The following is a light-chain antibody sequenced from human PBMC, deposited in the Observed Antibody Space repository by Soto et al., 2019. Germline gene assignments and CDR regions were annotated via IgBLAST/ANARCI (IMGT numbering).Light chain of an antibody. CDR3: QQSFTAVFT. CDR1: QSISNY. Sequence: DIQMTQSPSSLSASVGDRVTITCQASQSISNYLNWYQQKPGKVPNLLIYGASSLQSGVPSRFSGSGSETDFTLTINNLQPEDFATYYCQQSFTAVFTFGPGTKVDIK. V-gene: IGKV1-39*01. J-gene: IGKJ3*01. CDR2: GAS.